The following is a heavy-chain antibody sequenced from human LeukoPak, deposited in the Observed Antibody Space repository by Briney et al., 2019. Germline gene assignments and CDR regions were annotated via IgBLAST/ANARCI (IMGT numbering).Heavy chain of an antibody. CDR2: IWYDGSNK. D-gene: IGHD1-26*01. CDR1: GFTFSSYA. V-gene: IGHV3-33*08. Sequence: PGGSLRLSCAASGFTFSSYAMHWVRQAPGKGLEWVAVIWYDGSNKYYADSVKGRFTISRDNSKNTLYLQMNSLRAEDTAVYYCARDGNYFSLGFLDYWGQGTLVTVSS. J-gene: IGHJ4*02. CDR3: ARDGNYFSLGFLDY.